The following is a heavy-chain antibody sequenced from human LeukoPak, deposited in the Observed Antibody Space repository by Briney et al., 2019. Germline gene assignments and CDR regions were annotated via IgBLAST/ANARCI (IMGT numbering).Heavy chain of an antibody. CDR2: INGDGDGK. J-gene: IGHJ3*02. CDR3: ARDSSPDSATTYYGALDM. D-gene: IGHD3-10*01. CDR1: GFSFRRFW. V-gene: IGHV3-7*01. Sequence: GGSLRLSCAGSGFSFRRFWMTWVRQAPGRGLEWVANINGDGDGKRYADSVTDRFTISRDNARSLVFLQIHSLRDEDTALYYCARDSSPDSATTYYGALDMWGQGTMVTVSS.